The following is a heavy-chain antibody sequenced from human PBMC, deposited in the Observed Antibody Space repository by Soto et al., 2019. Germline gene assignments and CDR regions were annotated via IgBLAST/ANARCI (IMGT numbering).Heavy chain of an antibody. CDR1: GFTLSYYW. D-gene: IGHD1-26*01. CDR3: ANCDRGSYSTY. V-gene: IGHV3-74*01. CDR2: INSDGSTT. Sequence: GGSLRLSCTASGFTLSYYWMHWVRQAPGKGLVWVSRINSDGSTTNYADSVKGRFTISRDNAKNTLYLEMNSLRAEDTAVYYCANCDRGSYSTYWGQGTLVTVSS. J-gene: IGHJ4*02.